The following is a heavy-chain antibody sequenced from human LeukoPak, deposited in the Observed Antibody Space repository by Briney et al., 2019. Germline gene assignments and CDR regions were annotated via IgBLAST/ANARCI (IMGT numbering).Heavy chain of an antibody. J-gene: IGHJ5*02. CDR1: GYTFTGYY. D-gene: IGHD3-10*01. CDR2: INPNSGGT. V-gene: IGHV1-2*02. Sequence: GASVKVSCKASGYTFTGYYMHWVRQAPGQRLEWMGWINPNSGGTNYAQKFQGRVAITADESTSTAYMELSSLRSEDTAVYYCARGLYGSGSFGFEDNWFDPWGQGTLVTVSS. CDR3: ARGLYGSGSFGFEDNWFDP.